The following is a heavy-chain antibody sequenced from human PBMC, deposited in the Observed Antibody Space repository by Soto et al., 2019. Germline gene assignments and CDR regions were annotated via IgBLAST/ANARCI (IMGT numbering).Heavy chain of an antibody. CDR1: GFTFSSYS. CDR3: VSYNLYYYYGMDV. V-gene: IGHV3-48*02. J-gene: IGHJ6*02. Sequence: PGGSLRLSSAASGFTFSSYSMNWVRQAPGKGLEWVSYISSSSSAIYYADSVKGRFTISRDNAKNSLYLQMNSLRDEDTAVYYCVSYNLYYYYGMDVWGQGTTVTVSS. CDR2: ISSSSSAI. D-gene: IGHD1-1*01.